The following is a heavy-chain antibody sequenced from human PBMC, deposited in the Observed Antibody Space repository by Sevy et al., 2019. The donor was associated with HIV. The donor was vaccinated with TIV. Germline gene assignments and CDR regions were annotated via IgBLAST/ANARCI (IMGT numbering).Heavy chain of an antibody. Sequence: GGSLRLSCAVSGFTFRNFWMSWVRQAPGKGLEWVANIRQDGSEKYYVDSVRGRFTISSDNAKNSQFLQLNSLRADDTAIYYCAKSYCGSGTSYGMDLWGRGTTVTVSS. CDR1: GFTFRNFW. J-gene: IGHJ6*02. V-gene: IGHV3-7*01. CDR2: IRQDGSEK. CDR3: AKSYCGSGTSYGMDL. D-gene: IGHD3-10*01.